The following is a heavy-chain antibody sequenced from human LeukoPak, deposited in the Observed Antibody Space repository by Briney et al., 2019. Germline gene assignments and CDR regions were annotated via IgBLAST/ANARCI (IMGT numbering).Heavy chain of an antibody. CDR2: INHSGST. V-gene: IGHV4-34*01. CDR1: GGSFSGYY. Sequence: KPSETLSLTCAVYGGSFSGYYWSWIRQPPGKGLEWIGEINHSGSTNYNPSLKSRVTISVDTSKNQFSLKLSSVTAADTAVYYCARVPFGYCSSTSCSRAAFDYWGQGTLVTVSS. J-gene: IGHJ4*02. CDR3: ARVPFGYCSSTSCSRAAFDY. D-gene: IGHD2-2*01.